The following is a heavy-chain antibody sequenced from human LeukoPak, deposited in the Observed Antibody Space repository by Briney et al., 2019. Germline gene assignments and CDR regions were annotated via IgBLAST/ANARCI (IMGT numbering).Heavy chain of an antibody. Sequence: GGSLRLSCAASGFTFSSYEMNWVRQAPGKGLEWVSYISSSGTTIYYADSVKGRLAISRDNAKNSLYLQFNSLRAEDTAVYYCARGGAARPDYWGRGTLVIVSS. CDR1: GFTFSSYE. D-gene: IGHD6-6*01. CDR3: ARGGAARPDY. V-gene: IGHV3-48*03. CDR2: ISSSGTTI. J-gene: IGHJ4*02.